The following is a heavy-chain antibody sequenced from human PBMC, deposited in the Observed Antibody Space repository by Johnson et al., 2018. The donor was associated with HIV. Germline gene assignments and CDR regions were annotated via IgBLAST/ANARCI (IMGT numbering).Heavy chain of an antibody. CDR1: GFTFNDYY. V-gene: IGHV3-11*05. CDR2: GGNT. Sequence: QVQLVESGGGLVKPGGSLRLSCAASGFTFNDYYMSWIRQAPGNGGNTGYADSVKGRFTISRDNAKNSLYLQMNSLRAEDTALYYCARDRGGAARDAFDIWGQGTMVTVSS. D-gene: IGHD3-10*01. J-gene: IGHJ3*02. CDR3: ARDRGGAARDAFDI.